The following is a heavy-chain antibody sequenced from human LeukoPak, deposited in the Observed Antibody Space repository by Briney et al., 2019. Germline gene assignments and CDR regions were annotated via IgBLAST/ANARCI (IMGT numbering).Heavy chain of an antibody. CDR3: ARGPSFYYDGSGSYDLSHGLDV. V-gene: IGHV4-31*03. Sequence: SETLSLTCTVSGGSIGSGGYYWSWIRQHPGKGLEWIGYIYYSGSTYYNPSLKSRVTISVDTSKNQFSLKLTSVSAADTAVYYCARGPSFYYDGSGSYDLSHGLDVWGQGATVTVSS. J-gene: IGHJ6*02. D-gene: IGHD3-22*01. CDR2: IYYSGST. CDR1: GGSIGSGGYY.